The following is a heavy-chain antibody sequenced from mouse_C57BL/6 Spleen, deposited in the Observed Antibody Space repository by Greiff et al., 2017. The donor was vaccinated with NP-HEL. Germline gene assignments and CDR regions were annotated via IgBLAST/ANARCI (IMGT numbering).Heavy chain of an antibody. V-gene: IGHV5-4*01. CDR1: GFTFSSYA. Sequence: EVQRVESGGGLVKPGGSLKLSCAASGFTFSSYAMSWVRQTPEKRLEWVATISDGGSYTYYPDNVKGRFTISRDNAKNNLYLQMSHLKSEDTAMYYCARDGAKGLGRPFYAMDYWGQGTSVTVSS. D-gene: IGHD4-1*01. CDR3: ARDGAKGLGRPFYAMDY. CDR2: ISDGGSYT. J-gene: IGHJ4*01.